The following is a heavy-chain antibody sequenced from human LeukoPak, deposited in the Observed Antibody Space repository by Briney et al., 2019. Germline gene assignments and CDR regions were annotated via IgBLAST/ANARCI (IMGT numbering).Heavy chain of an antibody. CDR2: IYYSGST. V-gene: IGHV4-30-4*07. Sequence: SETLSLTCAVSGGSISSGGYSWSWIRQPPGKGLEWIGYIYYSGSTYYNPSLKSRVTISVDTSKKQFSLKLNSVTPEDTAVYYCARVEDSYAFDIWGQGTMVTVSS. D-gene: IGHD2-15*01. J-gene: IGHJ3*02. CDR1: GGSISSGGYS. CDR3: ARVEDSYAFDI.